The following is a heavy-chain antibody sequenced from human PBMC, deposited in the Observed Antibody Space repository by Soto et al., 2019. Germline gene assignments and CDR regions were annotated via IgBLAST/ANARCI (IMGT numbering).Heavy chain of an antibody. V-gene: IGHV1-69*04. CDR1: GGTFSSYT. Sequence: SVKVSCKASGGTFSSYTISWLRQAPGQGLEWMGRIIPILGIANYAQKFQGRVTITADKSTSTAYMELSSLRSEDTAVYYCARDSQLERRFYMDVWGKGTTVTVSS. D-gene: IGHD1-1*01. J-gene: IGHJ6*03. CDR2: IIPILGIA. CDR3: ARDSQLERRFYMDV.